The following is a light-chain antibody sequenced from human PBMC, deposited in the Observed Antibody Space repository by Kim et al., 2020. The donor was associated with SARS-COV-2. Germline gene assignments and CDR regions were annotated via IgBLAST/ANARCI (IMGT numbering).Light chain of an antibody. CDR1: QDISNY. Sequence: GDRVTITCRASQDISNYLGWYQQKPGEVPKLLIYAASTLQSGVPSRFSGTGSGTDFTLTISSLQPEDVATYYCQKYYSDPSFGQGTKVDIK. CDR3: QKYYSDPS. CDR2: AAS. J-gene: IGKJ1*01. V-gene: IGKV1-27*01.